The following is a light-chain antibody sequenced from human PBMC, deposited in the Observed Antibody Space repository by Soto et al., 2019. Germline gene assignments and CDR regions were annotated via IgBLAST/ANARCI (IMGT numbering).Light chain of an antibody. CDR2: GAS. J-gene: IGKJ5*01. CDR1: QSISSSF. Sequence: EIVVTQSPGILSLSPGERASLACGASQSISSSFLAWYQQKPGQAPRLLIYGASSSATGIPDRFSGTGSETDFTLTISRLEPDDFAVYYCQQYDNSPITFGQGTRLEIK. CDR3: QQYDNSPIT. V-gene: IGKV3-20*01.